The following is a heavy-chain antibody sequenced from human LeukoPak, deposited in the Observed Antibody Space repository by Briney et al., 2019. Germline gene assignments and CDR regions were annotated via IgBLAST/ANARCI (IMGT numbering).Heavy chain of an antibody. Sequence: MSSETLSLTCAVYGGSFSGYYWSWIRQPPGKGLEWIGEINHSGSTNYNPSLKSRVTISVDTSKNQFSLKLSSVTAADTAVYYCARALGYSYGGDAFDIWGQGTMVTVSS. CDR3: ARALGYSYGGDAFDI. D-gene: IGHD5-18*01. J-gene: IGHJ3*02. CDR1: GGSFSGYY. V-gene: IGHV4-34*01. CDR2: INHSGST.